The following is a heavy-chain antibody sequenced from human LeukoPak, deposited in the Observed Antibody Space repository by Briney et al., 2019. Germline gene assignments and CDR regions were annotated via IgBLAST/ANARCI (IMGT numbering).Heavy chain of an antibody. Sequence: GGSLRLSCTTSKFNFNSYGMTWVRQAPGKGLEWVSSISGSGGNTQYAASVQGRFTISRDNSKNTLYLQMNSLRAEDTAVYYCAKEECGGDCYEYYFDYWGQGTLVTVSS. V-gene: IGHV3-23*01. CDR3: AKEECGGDCYEYYFDY. CDR2: ISGSGGNT. J-gene: IGHJ4*02. D-gene: IGHD2-21*01. CDR1: KFNFNSYG.